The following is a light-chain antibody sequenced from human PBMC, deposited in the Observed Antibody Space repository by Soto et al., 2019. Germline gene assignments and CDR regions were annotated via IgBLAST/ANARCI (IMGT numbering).Light chain of an antibody. J-gene: IGLJ2*01. Sequence: QSVLTQPPSVSAAPGQKVSISCSGGTSNIANNYVSWYQQFPGTAPKRLIYDNNKRPSGTTDRFSGFKSGTSATLGITGLQTGDEADYYCATWDSSLSAILFGGGTKLTVL. CDR2: DNN. V-gene: IGLV1-51*01. CDR1: TSNIANNY. CDR3: ATWDSSLSAIL.